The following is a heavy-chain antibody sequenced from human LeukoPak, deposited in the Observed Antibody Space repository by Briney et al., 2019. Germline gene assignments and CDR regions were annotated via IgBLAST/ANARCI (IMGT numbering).Heavy chain of an antibody. J-gene: IGHJ2*01. CDR1: GFTFSSYE. CDR2: ISSSGDTI. CDR3: ARAFKVPSWYFAL. Sequence: PGGSLRLSCAASGFTFSSYEMNWVRQAPGKGLEWVSYISSSGDTIYYADSVRGRFTISRDNAKNSLYLQMKSLRAEDTAIYYCARAFKVPSWYFALWGRGTLVTVSS. V-gene: IGHV3-48*03.